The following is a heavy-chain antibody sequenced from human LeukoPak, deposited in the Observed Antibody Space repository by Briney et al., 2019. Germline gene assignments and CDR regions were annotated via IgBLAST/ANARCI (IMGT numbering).Heavy chain of an antibody. J-gene: IGHJ4*02. CDR3: ARQTGSGLFILP. CDR1: GVSISSSNSY. Sequence: SETLSLTCTVSGVSISSSNSYWGWIRQPPGKGLEWIGSIYYSGNTYYNASLKSQVSISIDTSKNQFSLRLTSVTTADTSVYYCARQTGSGLFILPGGQGTLVTVSS. CDR2: IYYSGNT. V-gene: IGHV4-39*01. D-gene: IGHD3/OR15-3a*01.